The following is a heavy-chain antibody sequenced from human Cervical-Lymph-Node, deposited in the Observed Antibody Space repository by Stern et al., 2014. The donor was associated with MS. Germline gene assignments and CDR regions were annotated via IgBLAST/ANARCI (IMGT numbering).Heavy chain of an antibody. CDR3: ATNPGVWGSPQFDY. J-gene: IGHJ4*02. CDR2: FDPEDGET. Sequence: QVQLVQSGAEVKKPGASVKVSCKVSGYTLTELSMHWVRQAPGKGLEWMGGFDPEDGETIYEQKFQDRVTMTEDTSTDTAYMELSSLRSEDTAVYYCATNPGVWGSPQFDYWGQGTLVTVSS. CDR1: GYTLTELS. V-gene: IGHV1-24*01. D-gene: IGHD3-16*01.